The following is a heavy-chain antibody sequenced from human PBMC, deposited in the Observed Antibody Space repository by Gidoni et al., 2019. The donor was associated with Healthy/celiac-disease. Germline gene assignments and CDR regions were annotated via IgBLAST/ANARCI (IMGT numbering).Heavy chain of an antibody. CDR1: GSTFTGYY. CDR2: INPNSGGT. V-gene: IGHV1-2*04. D-gene: IGHD6-19*01. CDR3: ATGIAVAPLDAFDI. J-gene: IGHJ3*02. Sequence: QVQLVQSGAEVKKPGASVKVSCTASGSTFTGYYMHWVRQAPGQGLEWMGWINPNSGGTNYAQKFQGWVTMTRDTSISTAYMELSRLRSDDTAVYYCATGIAVAPLDAFDIWGQGTMVTVSS.